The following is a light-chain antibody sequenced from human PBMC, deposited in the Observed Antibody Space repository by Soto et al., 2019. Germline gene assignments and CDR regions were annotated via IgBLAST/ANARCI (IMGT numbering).Light chain of an antibody. J-gene: IGLJ1*01. V-gene: IGLV2-18*02. Sequence: QSVLTQPPSVSGSPGQSVTISCTGTSTDFVSYNRVSWYQQPPGTAPKLMIYEVSKRPSGVPDRFSGSKSGNTASLTISGLQAADEADYYCGSYSSTDTPFVFXTGTKATVL. CDR1: STDFVSYNR. CDR2: EVS. CDR3: GSYSSTDTPFV.